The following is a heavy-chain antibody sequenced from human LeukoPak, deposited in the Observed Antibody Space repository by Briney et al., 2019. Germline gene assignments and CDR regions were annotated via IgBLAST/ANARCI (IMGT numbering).Heavy chain of an antibody. J-gene: IGHJ4*02. CDR2: IYYSGST. Sequence: SETLSLTCAVSGGSISSYYWSWIRQPPGTGLEWIGYIYYSGSTNFNPSLKSRVTISVDTSKNQFSLKLSSVTAADTAVYYCARGYGETSTRWGQGTLVTVSS. V-gene: IGHV4-59*01. CDR1: GGSISSYY. D-gene: IGHD4-17*01. CDR3: ARGYGETSTR.